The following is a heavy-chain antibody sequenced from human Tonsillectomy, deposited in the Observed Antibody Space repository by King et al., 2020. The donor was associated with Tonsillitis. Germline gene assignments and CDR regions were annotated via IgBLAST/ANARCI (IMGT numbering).Heavy chain of an antibody. CDR2: ISANRAYK. V-gene: IGHV3-21*01. Sequence: VQLVESGGGLVRTGGSLRLSCATSGFTFSSYMMNWVRQAPGKGLEWVSSISANRAYKYHADSLNGRFTVSRDNAERSLFLDMNSLRVEDTAVYYCARGGEYEGPLDYWGQGILVTVSS. CDR3: ARGGEYEGPLDY. J-gene: IGHJ4*02. CDR1: GFTFSSYM. D-gene: IGHD2/OR15-2a*01.